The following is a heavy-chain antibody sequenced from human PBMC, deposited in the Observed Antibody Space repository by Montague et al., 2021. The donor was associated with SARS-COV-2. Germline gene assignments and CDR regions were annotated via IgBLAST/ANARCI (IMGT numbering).Heavy chain of an antibody. V-gene: IGHV4-34*01. Sequence: SETLSLTCAVYGESFSGFFWSWIRQPPGKGLEWIAEINDRGVTNYNYNPSLGSRVTMSADTSKNQFSLKLRSVTAADTAVYYCARWDPQTLTMIGLRGKSASDXWSQGTLVTVSS. CDR1: GESFSGFF. CDR2: INDRGVTNY. D-gene: IGHD4-23*01. CDR3: ARWDPQTLTMIGLRGKSASDX. J-gene: IGHJ4*02.